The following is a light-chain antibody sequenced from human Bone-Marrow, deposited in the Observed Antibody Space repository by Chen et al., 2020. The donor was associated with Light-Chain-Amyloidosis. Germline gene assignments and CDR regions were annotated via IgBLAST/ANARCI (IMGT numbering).Light chain of an antibody. V-gene: IGLV2-14*01. CDR2: EVT. J-gene: IGLJ3*02. CDR3: QVWDRSSDRPV. Sequence: QSALTQPASVSGSPGQSITISCTGTSSDVGGYNYVSWYQQHPGKAPKVMIYEVTNRPSGIPERLSGSNSGNTATLTISRVEAGDEADYYCQVWDRSSDRPVFGGGTKLTVL. CDR1: SSDVGGYNY.